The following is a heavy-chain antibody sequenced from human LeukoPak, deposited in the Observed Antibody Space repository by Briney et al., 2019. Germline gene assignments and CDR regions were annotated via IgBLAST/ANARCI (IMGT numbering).Heavy chain of an antibody. V-gene: IGHV3-23*01. CDR2: ISGSGGST. Sequence: PGGSLRLSCAPSGFTFSSYAMSWVRQAPGKGLEWVSAISGSGGSTYYADSVKGRFTISRDNSKNTLYLQMNSLRAEDTAVYYCAKARAITIFGVAKVDFDYWGQGTLVTVSS. CDR3: AKARAITIFGVAKVDFDY. D-gene: IGHD3-3*01. CDR1: GFTFSSYA. J-gene: IGHJ4*02.